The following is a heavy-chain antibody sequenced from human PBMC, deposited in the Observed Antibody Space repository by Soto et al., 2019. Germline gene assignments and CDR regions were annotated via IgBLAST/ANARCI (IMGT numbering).Heavy chain of an antibody. CDR1: GGSITTYY. D-gene: IGHD3-10*01. CDR2: IYDSGST. CDR3: ARDRNYGGADY. J-gene: IGHJ4*02. V-gene: IGHV4-59*01. Sequence: SETLSLTCTVSGGSITTYYWSWIRQPPGKGLEWIGYIYDSGSTKYNSSLKSRVTMSVDTSKNQFSLNLSSVTAADTAAYYCARDRNYGGADYWGQGTLVTVSS.